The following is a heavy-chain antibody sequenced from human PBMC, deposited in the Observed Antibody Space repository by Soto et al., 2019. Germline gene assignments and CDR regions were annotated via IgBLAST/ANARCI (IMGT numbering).Heavy chain of an antibody. CDR1: GGSISSYY. J-gene: IGHJ3*02. V-gene: IGHV4-59*01. D-gene: IGHD2-15*01. CDR3: ASGYCSGGSCHTPYAFDI. CDR2: IYYSGST. Sequence: PSETLSLTWTVSGGSISSYYWSWIRQPPGKGLEWIGYIYYSGSTNYNPSLKSRVTISVDTSKNQFSLKLSSVTAADTAVYYCASGYCSGGSCHTPYAFDIWGQGTMVTVSS.